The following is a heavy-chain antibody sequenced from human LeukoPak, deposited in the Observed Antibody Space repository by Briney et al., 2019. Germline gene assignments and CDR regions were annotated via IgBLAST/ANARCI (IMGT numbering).Heavy chain of an antibody. CDR3: ARADYDILTGAYYYFDY. Sequence: SQTLSLTCTVSGGSISSGSYYWSWIRQPAGRGLEWIGYIYYSGSTNYNPSLKSRVTISVDTSKNQFSLKLSSVTAADTAVYYCARADYDILTGAYYYFDYWGQGTLVTVSS. J-gene: IGHJ4*02. D-gene: IGHD3-9*01. CDR2: IYYSGST. CDR1: GGSISSGSYY. V-gene: IGHV4-61*10.